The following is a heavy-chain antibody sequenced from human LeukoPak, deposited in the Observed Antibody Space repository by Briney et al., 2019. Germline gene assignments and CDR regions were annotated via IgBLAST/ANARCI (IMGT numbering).Heavy chain of an antibody. D-gene: IGHD1-26*01. V-gene: IGHV4-39*01. CDR2: IYYSGST. Sequence: SETLSLTCTVSGGSISSSSYYWGWIRQPPGKGLEWIGSIYYSGSTYYNPSLKSRVTISVDTSKNQFSLKLSSVTAADTAVYYCARHKKDKWELLHWFDPWGQGTLVTVSS. CDR1: GGSISSSSYY. CDR3: ARHKKDKWELLHWFDP. J-gene: IGHJ5*02.